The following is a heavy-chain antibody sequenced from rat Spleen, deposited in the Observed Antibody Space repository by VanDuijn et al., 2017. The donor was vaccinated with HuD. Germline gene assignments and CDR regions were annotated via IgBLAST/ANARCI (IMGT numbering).Heavy chain of an antibody. CDR3: ARRSYPRYWYFDF. CDR1: GFTFSDYN. J-gene: IGHJ1*01. Sequence: EVQLVESGGDLVQPGRSLKLSCAASGFTFSDYNMTWIRQAPGKGLEWVASITNTGGSTYYPDSVKGRFTISRDNAKSTLYLQMDSLRSEDTATYYWARRSYPRYWYFDFWGPGTMVTVSS. V-gene: IGHV5S23*01. CDR2: ITNTGGST. D-gene: IGHD1-4*01.